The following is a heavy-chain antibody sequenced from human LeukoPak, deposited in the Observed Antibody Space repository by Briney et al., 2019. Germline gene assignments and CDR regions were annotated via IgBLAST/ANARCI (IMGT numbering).Heavy chain of an antibody. V-gene: IGHV4-59*04. J-gene: IGHJ4*02. CDR1: GGSISSYY. Sequence: PSETLSLTCTVSGGSISSYYWSWIRQPPGKGLEWIGSIYYSGNTYYNASLESRVTISVDTSKNEFSLRLNSVTAADTAMYYCAKSGGYGLIDYWGQGTLVTVSS. CDR2: IYYSGNT. CDR3: AKSGGYGLIDY. D-gene: IGHD1-26*01.